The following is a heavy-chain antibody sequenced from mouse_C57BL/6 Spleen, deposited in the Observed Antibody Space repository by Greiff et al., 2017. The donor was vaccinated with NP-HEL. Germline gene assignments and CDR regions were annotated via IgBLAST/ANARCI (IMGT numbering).Heavy chain of an antibody. CDR2: FYPGSGSI. V-gene: IGHV1-62-2*01. Sequence: VQLQQSGAELVKPGASVKLSCKASGYTFTEYTIHWVKQRSGQGLEWIGWFYPGSGSIKYNEKFKDKATLTADKSSSTVYMELSRLTSEDSAVYFCARHEEEGYGYASGYFDYWGQGTTLTVSS. CDR3: ARHEEEGYGYASGYFDY. J-gene: IGHJ2*01. CDR1: GYTFTEYT. D-gene: IGHD2-2*01.